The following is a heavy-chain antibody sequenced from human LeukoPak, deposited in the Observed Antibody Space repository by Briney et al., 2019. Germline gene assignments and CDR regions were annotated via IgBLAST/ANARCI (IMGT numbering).Heavy chain of an antibody. J-gene: IGHJ5*02. Sequence: SETLSLTCTVSGGSISSGGYYWSWIRQHPGKGLEWIGYIYYSGSTYYNPSLKSRVTISVDTSKNQFSLKLSSVTAADTAVYYCARAVWFGELLEDNWFDPWGQGTLVTVSS. CDR1: GGSISSGGYY. V-gene: IGHV4-31*03. CDR2: IYYSGST. CDR3: ARAVWFGELLEDNWFDP. D-gene: IGHD3-10*01.